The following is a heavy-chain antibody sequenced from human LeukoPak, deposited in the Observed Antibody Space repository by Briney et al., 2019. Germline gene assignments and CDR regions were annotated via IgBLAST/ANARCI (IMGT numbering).Heavy chain of an antibody. CDR1: GGTFSSYA. CDR3: ARGARQTGTRFDY. D-gene: IGHD1-1*01. V-gene: IGHV1-69*05. J-gene: IGHJ4*02. Sequence: ASVKVSCKASGGTFSSYAISWVLQAPGQGLEWMGGIIPIFGTANYAQKFQGRVTITTDESTSTAYMELSSLRSEGTAVYYCARGARQTGTRFDYWGQGTLVTVSS. CDR2: IIPIFGTA.